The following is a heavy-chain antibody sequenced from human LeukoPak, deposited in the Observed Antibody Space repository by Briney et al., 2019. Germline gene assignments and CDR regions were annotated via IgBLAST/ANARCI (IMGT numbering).Heavy chain of an antibody. J-gene: IGHJ4*02. Sequence: GGPLRLSCAASGFTFRSYWMHWVRQAPGKGLVWVSRINSDGSSTSYADSVKGRFTISRDNAKNTLYLQMNSLRAEDTAVYYCAREVSGSSYFDYWGQGTLVTVSS. CDR3: AREVSGSSYFDY. CDR2: INSDGSST. CDR1: GFTFRSYW. D-gene: IGHD1-26*01. V-gene: IGHV3-74*01.